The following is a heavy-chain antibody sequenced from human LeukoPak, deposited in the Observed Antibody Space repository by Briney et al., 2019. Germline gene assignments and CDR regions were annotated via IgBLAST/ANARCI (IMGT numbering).Heavy chain of an antibody. Sequence: VASVKVSCKASGGTFSSYAISWVRQAPGQGLEWMGGIIPIFGTPNYAQKFQGRVTITTDESTSTAYMELSSLRSEDTAVYYCAVSNYDILTGYYVPNYYYMDVWGKGTTVTVSS. CDR3: AVSNYDILTGYYVPNYYYMDV. CDR1: GGTFSSYA. V-gene: IGHV1-69*05. D-gene: IGHD3-9*01. CDR2: IIPIFGTP. J-gene: IGHJ6*03.